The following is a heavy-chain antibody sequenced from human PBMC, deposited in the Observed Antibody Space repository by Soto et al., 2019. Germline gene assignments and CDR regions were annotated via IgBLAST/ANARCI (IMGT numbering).Heavy chain of an antibody. Sequence: SETLSLTXAVYGGSFSGYYWSWIRQPPGKGLEWIGEINHSGSTNYNPSLKSRVTISVDTSKNQFSLKLSSVTAADTAVYYCASHVWVGELRYWFDPWGQGTLVTVSS. V-gene: IGHV4-34*01. CDR3: ASHVWVGELRYWFDP. J-gene: IGHJ5*02. CDR1: GGSFSGYY. D-gene: IGHD3-10*01. CDR2: INHSGST.